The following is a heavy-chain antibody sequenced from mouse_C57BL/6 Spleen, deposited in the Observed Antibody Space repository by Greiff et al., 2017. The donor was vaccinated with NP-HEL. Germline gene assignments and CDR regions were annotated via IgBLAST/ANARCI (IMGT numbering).Heavy chain of an antibody. D-gene: IGHD1-1*02. Sequence: QVQLQQPGAELVKPGASVKLSCKASGYTFTSYWMQWVKQRPGQGLEWIGEIDPSDSYTNYNQKFKGKATLTVDTSSSTAYMQLSSLTSEDSAVYYCARKGGYSWFAYWGQGTLVTVSA. CDR3: ARKGGYSWFAY. CDR1: GYTFTSYW. V-gene: IGHV1-50*01. CDR2: IDPSDSYT. J-gene: IGHJ3*01.